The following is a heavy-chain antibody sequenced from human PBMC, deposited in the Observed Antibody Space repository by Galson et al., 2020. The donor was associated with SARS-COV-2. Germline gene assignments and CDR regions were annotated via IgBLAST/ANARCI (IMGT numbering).Heavy chain of an antibody. D-gene: IGHD2-2*01. CDR2: IYYSGST. CDR1: GGSISSYY. V-gene: IGHV4-59*01. J-gene: IGHJ3*02. Sequence: SETLSLTCTVSGGSISSYYWSWIRQPPGKGLEWIGYIYYSGSTNYNPSLKSRVTISVDTSKNQFSLKLSSVTAADTAVYYCARDRVVPALSAFDIWGQGTMVTVSS. CDR3: ARDRVVPALSAFDI.